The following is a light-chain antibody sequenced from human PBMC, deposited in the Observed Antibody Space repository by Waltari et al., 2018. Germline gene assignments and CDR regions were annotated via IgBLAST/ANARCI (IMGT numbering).Light chain of an antibody. Sequence: QSALTQPASVSGSPGQSITISSTGTSSDVGGYSHVSWYQQHPGKAPKLMIYDVSNRPSGVSNRFSGSKSGNTASLTISGLQAEDEADYYCSSYTTSTTVVFGGGTKVTVL. CDR2: DVS. V-gene: IGLV2-14*01. J-gene: IGLJ2*01. CDR1: SSDVGGYSH. CDR3: SSYTTSTTVV.